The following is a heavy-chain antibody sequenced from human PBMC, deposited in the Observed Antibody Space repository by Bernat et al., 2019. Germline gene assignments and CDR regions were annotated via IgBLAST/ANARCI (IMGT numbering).Heavy chain of an antibody. J-gene: IGHJ6*03. CDR1: GYSFTSYW. Sequence: EVQLVQSGAEVKKPGESLRISCKGSGYSFTSYWISWVRQMPGKGLEWMGRIDPSDSYTNYSPSFQGHVTISADKSISTAYLQWSSLKASDTAMYYCARRTTGDTAVVGYYYYMDVWGKGTTVTVSS. V-gene: IGHV5-10-1*03. D-gene: IGHD5-18*01. CDR2: IDPSDSYT. CDR3: ARRTTGDTAVVGYYYYMDV.